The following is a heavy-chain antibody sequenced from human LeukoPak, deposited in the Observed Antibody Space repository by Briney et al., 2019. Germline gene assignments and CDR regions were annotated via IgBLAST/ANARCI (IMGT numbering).Heavy chain of an antibody. D-gene: IGHD4-17*01. CDR3: ARMGDYGGDAYDI. Sequence: GGSLRLSCVASGFNFSIFSIHWVRQAPGKGLEWVSSISSRSTHKYYTDSVKGRFTISRDNAKNSLYLQMNSLAVEDTAIFYCARMGDYGGDAYDIWGQGTMLTVSS. CDR2: ISSRSTHK. V-gene: IGHV3-21*06. CDR1: GFNFSIFS. J-gene: IGHJ3*02.